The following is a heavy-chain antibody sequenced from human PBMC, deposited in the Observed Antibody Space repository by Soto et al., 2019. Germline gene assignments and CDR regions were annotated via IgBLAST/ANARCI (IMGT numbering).Heavy chain of an antibody. D-gene: IGHD3-22*01. Sequence: GGSLRLSCAASGFTFSSYGMHWVRQAPGKGLEWVAIISDDGSNKYYADSMKGRFTISRDNSKNTLYLQANNLRAEDAAVYYCARLGVIVREYYFDYWGQGTLVTVSS. J-gene: IGHJ4*02. CDR2: ISDDGSNK. V-gene: IGHV3-30*03. CDR3: ARLGVIVREYYFDY. CDR1: GFTFSSYG.